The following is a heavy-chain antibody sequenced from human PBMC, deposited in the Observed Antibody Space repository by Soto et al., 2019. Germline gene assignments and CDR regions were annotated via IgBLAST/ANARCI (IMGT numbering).Heavy chain of an antibody. J-gene: IGHJ4*02. CDR2: IYYSGST. V-gene: IGHV4-59*01. CDR1: GGSINSDY. CDR3: ARRYGGNFDY. D-gene: IGHD1-26*01. Sequence: PSEALSLTCTVSGGSINSDYWSWIRQPPGKGLEWIGYIYYSGSTNYNPSLKSRVTISVDTSKNQFSLKLRSVTGADTAVYYCARRYGGNFDYWGQGTLVTVSS.